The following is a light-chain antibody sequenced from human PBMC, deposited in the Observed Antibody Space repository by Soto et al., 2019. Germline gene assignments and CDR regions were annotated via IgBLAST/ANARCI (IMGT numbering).Light chain of an antibody. CDR3: SSFTRSMTNG. J-gene: IGLJ1*01. Sequence: QSALTQPASVSGSPGESITISCTGTSSDVGGYNSVSCYQHHPGKAPKLILSDVGDRPSGLSYRFSGSKSGNTASLTISGLQAADEADYFCSSFTRSMTNGFGSGTKLTVL. CDR1: SSDVGGYNS. CDR2: DVG. V-gene: IGLV2-14*03.